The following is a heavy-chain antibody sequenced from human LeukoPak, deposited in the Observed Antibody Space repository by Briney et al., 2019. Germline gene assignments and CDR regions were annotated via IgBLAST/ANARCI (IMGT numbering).Heavy chain of an antibody. CDR2: IYYSGST. CDR3: ARLGVRYSTSSWWFDP. D-gene: IGHD6-6*01. CDR1: GGSISSYY. J-gene: IGHJ5*02. Sequence: PSETLSLTCTVSGGSISSYYWSWIRQPPGKGLEWIGYIYYSGSTNYNPSLKGRATISVDTSKNQFSLKLSSVTPADTAVYYCARLGVRYSTSSWWFDPWGQGTLVTVSS. V-gene: IGHV4-59*01.